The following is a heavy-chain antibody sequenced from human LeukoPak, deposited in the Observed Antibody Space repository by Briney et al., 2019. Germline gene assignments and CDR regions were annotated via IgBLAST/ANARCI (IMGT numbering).Heavy chain of an antibody. Sequence: GGSLRLSCAASGFTFSSYWMHWVRQAPGKGLVWVSRIKSGGSSTSYADSVKGRFTISRDNAKNTLYLQMNSLRAEDTAVYYCARVGYYYDSRDAFDIWGQGTMVTVSS. CDR2: IKSGGSST. J-gene: IGHJ3*02. CDR1: GFTFSSYW. V-gene: IGHV3-74*01. D-gene: IGHD3-22*01. CDR3: ARVGYYYDSRDAFDI.